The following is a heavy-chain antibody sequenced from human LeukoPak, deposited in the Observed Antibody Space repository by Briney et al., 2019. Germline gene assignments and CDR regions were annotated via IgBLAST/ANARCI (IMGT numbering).Heavy chain of an antibody. D-gene: IGHD2/OR15-2a*01. CDR3: ARTISRAYY. V-gene: IGHV3-48*03. CDR2: ISSSGSTK. J-gene: IGHJ4*02. CDR1: GFTLSSYE. Sequence: GGSLRLSFAASGFTLSSYEMNWVGKAPGRGLEWVSYISSSGSTKYYADSVKGRFTISRDNAKNSLYLQMNSLRAEDTAIYYCARTISRAYYWGQGTLVTVSS.